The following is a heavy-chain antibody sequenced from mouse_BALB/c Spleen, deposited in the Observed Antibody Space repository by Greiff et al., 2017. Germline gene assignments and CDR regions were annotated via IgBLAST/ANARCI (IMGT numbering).Heavy chain of an antibody. V-gene: IGHV2-9*02. D-gene: IGHD1-1*01. CDR2: IWAGGST. CDR3: ARDRTTVVAHFDY. Sequence: QVQLKESGPGLVAPSQSLSITCTVSGFSLTSYGVHWVRQPPGKGLEWLGVIWAGGSTNYNSALMSRLSISKDNSKSQVFLKMNSLQTDDTAMYYCARDRTTVVAHFDYWGQGTTLTVSS. CDR1: GFSLTSYG. J-gene: IGHJ2*01.